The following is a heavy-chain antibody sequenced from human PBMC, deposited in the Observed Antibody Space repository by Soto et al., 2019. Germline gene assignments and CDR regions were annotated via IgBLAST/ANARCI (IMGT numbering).Heavy chain of an antibody. CDR2: IYYSGST. Sequence: SETLSLTCTVSGGAISSGDYYWTWIRQPPGRGLEWIGYIYYSGSTYYNPSLKSRITISVDTSKSQFSLKLSSVTAADTAVYYCARAFRDYYDRSAYLDYWGQG. CDR3: ARAFRDYYDRSAYLDY. D-gene: IGHD3-22*01. CDR1: GGAISSGDYY. J-gene: IGHJ4*02. V-gene: IGHV4-30-4*01.